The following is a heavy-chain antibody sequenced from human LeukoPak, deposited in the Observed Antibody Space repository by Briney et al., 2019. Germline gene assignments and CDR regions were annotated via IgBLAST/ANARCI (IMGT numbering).Heavy chain of an antibody. CDR2: INPKSGDT. J-gene: IGHJ4*02. V-gene: IGHV1-2*02. D-gene: IGHD3-3*01. CDR1: GYTFTGYY. Sequence: ASVKDSCKASGYTFTGYYMHWVRQAPGQGLEGMGWINPKSGDTNYAQKFQGRVTITMDTSINTASMELSSLRSEDTAVYYCARGFTIFGVVIIQRAAYWGQGTLVTVSS. CDR3: ARGFTIFGVVIIQRAAY.